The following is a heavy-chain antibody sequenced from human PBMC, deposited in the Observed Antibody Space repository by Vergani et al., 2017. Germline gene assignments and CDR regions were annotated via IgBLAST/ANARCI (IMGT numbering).Heavy chain of an antibody. V-gene: IGHV4-59*08. CDR2: IYTSGST. Sequence: VKLVESGGGLVRPGGSLTLSCAASGFTFIVAWMAWVRQAPGKGLEWLGRIYTSGSTNYNPSLKSRVTISADTSKNQFSLKLNSVAAADTAVYYCARQKDYHMDVWGKGATVTVS. CDR1: GFTFIVAW. J-gene: IGHJ6*03. CDR3: ARQKDYHMDV.